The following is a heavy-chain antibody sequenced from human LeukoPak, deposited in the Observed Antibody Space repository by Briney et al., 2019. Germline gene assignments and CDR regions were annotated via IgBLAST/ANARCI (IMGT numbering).Heavy chain of an antibody. CDR1: GFTISSDL. Sequence: GGSLLLSCPASGFTISSDLIHWVRQAPSKGLVWVSRINGDGSTTSCADSVKGRFTISRDNAKNTVYLQMNSLRDKDTAVYYCIRGGVDYCGQAWLVTVSS. J-gene: IGHJ4*02. CDR2: INGDGSTT. CDR3: IRGGVDY. V-gene: IGHV3-74*01.